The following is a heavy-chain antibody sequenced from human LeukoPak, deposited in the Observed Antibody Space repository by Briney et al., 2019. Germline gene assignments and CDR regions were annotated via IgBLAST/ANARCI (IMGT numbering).Heavy chain of an antibody. J-gene: IGHJ5*02. Sequence: SGPLAPTGHASGFSFVPGHSGGSARQPPGKGMEWLGILYHRGNTYYNPSLKSRVTISVDKSKNQFSLKLSSVTAADTAVYYCASVITMVRGVRGAWFDPWGQGTLVTVSS. D-gene: IGHD3-10*01. CDR3: ASVITMVRGVRGAWFDP. V-gene: IGHV4-38-2*01. CDR2: LYHRGNT. CDR1: GFSFVPGHS.